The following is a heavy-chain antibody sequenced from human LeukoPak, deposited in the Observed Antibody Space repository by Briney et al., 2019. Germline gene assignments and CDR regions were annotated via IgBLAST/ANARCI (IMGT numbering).Heavy chain of an antibody. CDR1: GFTFSNAW. CDR3: TTPFVWFGELPDY. Sequence: PGGSLRLSCAASGFTFSNAWMSWVRQAPGKGLEWVGRIKSKTDGGTTDYAAPVKGRFTISRDDSKNTPYLQMNSLKTEDTVVYYCTTPFVWFGELPDYWGQGTLVTVSS. V-gene: IGHV3-15*01. CDR2: IKSKTDGGTT. J-gene: IGHJ4*02. D-gene: IGHD3-10*01.